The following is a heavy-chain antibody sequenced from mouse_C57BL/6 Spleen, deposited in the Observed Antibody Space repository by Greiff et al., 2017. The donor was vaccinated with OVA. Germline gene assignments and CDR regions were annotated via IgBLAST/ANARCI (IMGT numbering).Heavy chain of an antibody. V-gene: IGHV1-69*01. CDR2: IDPSDSYT. CDR1: GYTFTSYW. CDR3: ARESYAMDY. Sequence: VQLQQPGAELVMPGASVKLSCKASGYTFTSYWMHWVKQRPGQGLEWIGEIDPSDSYTNYNQKFKGKSTLTVDKSSSTAYMQLSSLTSEDSAVYYCARESYAMDYWGQGTSVTVSA. J-gene: IGHJ4*01.